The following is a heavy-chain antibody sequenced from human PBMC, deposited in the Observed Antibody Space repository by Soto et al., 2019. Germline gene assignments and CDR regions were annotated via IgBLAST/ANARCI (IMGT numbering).Heavy chain of an antibody. CDR1: GFTFSSYA. D-gene: IGHD3-22*01. V-gene: IGHV3-23*01. J-gene: IGHJ4*02. CDR2: ISGSGGST. CDR3: AKGQYYDSSGNSDY. Sequence: GGSLRLSCAASGFTFSSYAMSWVRQAPGKGLEWVSAISGSGGSTYYADSVKGRFTISRDNSKNTLYLQMNSLRAEDTAVYYCAKGQYYDSSGNSDYWGQGTLVTVYS.